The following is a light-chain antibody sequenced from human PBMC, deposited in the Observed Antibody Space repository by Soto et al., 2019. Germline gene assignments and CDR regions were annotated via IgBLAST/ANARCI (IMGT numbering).Light chain of an antibody. J-gene: IGLJ1*01. CDR2: DVS. Sequence: QSALTQPASVSGSPGQSITISCTGTSSDVGGYNYVSWYQQHPGKAPKLMIYDVSNRPSGVSNRFSGSKSGNTASLTISGLHADEEADYYCSSYRGSSTLHVFGAGTKLTVL. CDR3: SSYRGSSTLHV. CDR1: SSDVGGYNY. V-gene: IGLV2-14*01.